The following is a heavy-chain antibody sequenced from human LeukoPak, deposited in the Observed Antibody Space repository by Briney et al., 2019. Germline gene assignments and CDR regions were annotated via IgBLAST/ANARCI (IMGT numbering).Heavy chain of an antibody. CDR2: ITNRDGT. J-gene: IGHJ4*02. D-gene: IGHD2-15*01. CDR1: GFTFSSYD. Sequence: PGGTLRLSCAASGFTFSSYDMSWVRQAPGKGLERVSSITNRDGTYYADSVRGRFIISRDTSKNTLYLQMNSLRAEDTAIYYCARRAGSYSHSYDYWGQGTLVTVSS. V-gene: IGHV3-23*01. CDR3: ARRAGSYSHSYDY.